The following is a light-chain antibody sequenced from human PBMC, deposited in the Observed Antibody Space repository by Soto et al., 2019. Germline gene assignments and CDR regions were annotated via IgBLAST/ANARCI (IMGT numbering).Light chain of an antibody. CDR3: QQYNSYSSWT. Sequence: DIQMTQSPSTLSASVGDRVTITCLASQSISSWLAWYQQKPGKAPKLLIYKASSLEGGVPSRFSGSASGTEFTLTISSLQPDDFATYYCQQYNSYSSWTFGQGTKVEIK. CDR1: QSISSW. CDR2: KAS. J-gene: IGKJ1*01. V-gene: IGKV1-5*03.